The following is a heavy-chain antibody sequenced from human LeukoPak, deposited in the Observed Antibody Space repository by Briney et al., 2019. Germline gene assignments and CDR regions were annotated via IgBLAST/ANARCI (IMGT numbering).Heavy chain of an antibody. CDR3: ARDSEPYYYDSRGMDV. Sequence: GGSLRLSCAASGFTVSSNYMSWVRQAPGKGLEWVSVIYSGGTTYYADSVKGRFTISRDNSKDTLYLQMNSLRAEDTAVYYCARDSEPYYYDSRGMDVWGQGTTVTVPS. V-gene: IGHV3-66*01. J-gene: IGHJ6*02. CDR1: GFTVSSNY. CDR2: IYSGGTT. D-gene: IGHD3-22*01.